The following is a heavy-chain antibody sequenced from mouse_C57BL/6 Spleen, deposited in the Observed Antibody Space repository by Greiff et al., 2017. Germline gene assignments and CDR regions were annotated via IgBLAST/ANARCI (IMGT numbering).Heavy chain of an antibody. D-gene: IGHD2-12*01. CDR1: GYTFTSYW. Sequence: QVQLKQPGAELVRPGTSVKLSCKASGYTFTSYWMHWVKQRPGQGLEWIGVIDPSDSYTNYNQKFKGKATLTVDTSSSTAYMQLSSLTSEDSAVYYCARSRNSPDYWGQGTTLTVSS. CDR2: IDPSDSYT. J-gene: IGHJ2*01. V-gene: IGHV1-59*01. CDR3: ARSRNSPDY.